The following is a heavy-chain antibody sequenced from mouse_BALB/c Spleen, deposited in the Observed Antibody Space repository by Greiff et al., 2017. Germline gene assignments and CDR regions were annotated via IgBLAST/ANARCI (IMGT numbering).Heavy chain of an antibody. CDR3: ERGGTGTRYFDY. D-gene: IGHD2-13*01. J-gene: IGHJ2*01. CDR1: GYTFTDYN. CDR2: IKPNNGGT. Sequence: VQLQQSGPELMKPGASVKIPCKATGYTFTDYNMDWVKQSHGKSLEWIGDIKPNNGGTIYNQKFKGKATLTVDKSSSTAYMELRSLTSEDTAVYDCERGGTGTRYFDYWGQGTMLTVSA. V-gene: IGHV1-18*01.